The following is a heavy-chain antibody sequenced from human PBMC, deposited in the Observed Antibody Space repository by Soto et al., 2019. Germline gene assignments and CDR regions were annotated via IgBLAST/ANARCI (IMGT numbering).Heavy chain of an antibody. CDR2: ISGSGGST. CDR1: GFTFSSYA. D-gene: IGHD3-10*01. CDR3: VLWPPYYFDY. V-gene: IGHV3-23*01. J-gene: IGHJ4*02. Sequence: EVQLLESGGGLVQPGGSLRLSCAASGFTFSSYAMSWVRQAPGKGLEWVSAISGSGGSTYYADSVKGRFTISRDNSKHTLYLQMISLRAEDTAVYYCVLWPPYYFDYWGQGTLVTVSS.